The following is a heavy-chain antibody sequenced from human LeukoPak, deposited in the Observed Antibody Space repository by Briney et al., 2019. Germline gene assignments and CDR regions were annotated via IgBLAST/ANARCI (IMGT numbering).Heavy chain of an antibody. V-gene: IGHV4-39*07. J-gene: IGHJ5*02. CDR2: IYYSGST. Sequence: PGGSLRLSCAASGFIFSSHGMNWVRQPPGKGLEWIGSIYYSGSTYYNPSLKSRVTISVDTSKNQFSLKLSSVTAADTAVYYCARVNHDYSNYPNISNWFDPWGQGTLVTVSS. D-gene: IGHD4-11*01. CDR1: GFIFSSHG. CDR3: ARVNHDYSNYPNISNWFDP.